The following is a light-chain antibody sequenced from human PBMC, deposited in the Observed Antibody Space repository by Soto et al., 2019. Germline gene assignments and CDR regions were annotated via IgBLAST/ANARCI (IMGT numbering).Light chain of an antibody. V-gene: IGLV3-21*02. Sequence: SSELTQPPSVSVAPGQTARINCGGNDIGDKSVHWYQQKPGQAPLLVVYDDTDRPSGIPERFSGSNSGNTATLTISRVEAGDEADYYCQVWDSSSDHWVFGGGTKLTVL. CDR1: DIGDKS. J-gene: IGLJ3*02. CDR3: QVWDSSSDHWV. CDR2: DDT.